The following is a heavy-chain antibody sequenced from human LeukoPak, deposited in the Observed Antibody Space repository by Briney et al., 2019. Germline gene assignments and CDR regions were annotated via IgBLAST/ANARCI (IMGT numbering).Heavy chain of an antibody. V-gene: IGHV3-72*01. CDR3: ARGSYFDY. CDR2: IRNKANSYTT. Sequence: GGSLRLSCAASGFTFSDHHIDWVRQAPGKGLEWVGRIRNKANSYTTEYAASVKGRFTISRDDLKNSLYLQMNSLKTEDTAVYYCARGSYFDYWGQGTLVTVSS. J-gene: IGHJ4*02. D-gene: IGHD3-10*01. CDR1: GFTFSDHH.